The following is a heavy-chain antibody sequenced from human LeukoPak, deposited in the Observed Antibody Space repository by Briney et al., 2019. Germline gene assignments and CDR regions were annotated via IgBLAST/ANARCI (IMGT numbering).Heavy chain of an antibody. J-gene: IGHJ4*02. CDR2: INHSGST. CDR1: GGSFSGYY. D-gene: IGHD2-2*01. CDR3: ARPYCSSTSCPWRY. Sequence: PSETLSLTCAVYGGSFSGYYWSWIRQPSGKGLEWIGEINHSGSTNYNPSLKSRVTISVDTSKNQFSLKLSSVTAADTAVYYCARPYCSSTSCPWRYWGQGTLVTVSS. V-gene: IGHV4-34*01.